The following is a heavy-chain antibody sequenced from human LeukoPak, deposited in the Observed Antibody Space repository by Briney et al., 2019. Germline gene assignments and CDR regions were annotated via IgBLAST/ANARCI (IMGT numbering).Heavy chain of an antibody. CDR1: GFTFSSYG. CDR2: ISYDGSNK. V-gene: IGHV3-30*18. CDR3: AKDSLPMVRGAIGDAFDI. Sequence: SGRSLRLSCAASGFTFSSYGMHWVRQAPGKGLEWVAVISYDGSNKYYADSVKGRFTISRDNSKNTLYLQMNSLRAEDTAVYYCAKDSLPMVRGAIGDAFDIWGQGTMVTVSS. D-gene: IGHD3-10*01. J-gene: IGHJ3*02.